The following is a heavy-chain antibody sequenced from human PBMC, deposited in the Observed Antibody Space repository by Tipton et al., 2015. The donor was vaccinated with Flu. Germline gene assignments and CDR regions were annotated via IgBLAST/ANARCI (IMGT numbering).Heavy chain of an antibody. V-gene: IGHV3-74*01. Sequence: SLRLSCAASGFTFSSYWMHWVRQAPGKGLVWVSRINSDGSSTTYADSVKGRFTISRDNAKNTLHLHMSSLRAEDTAVYYCARVTYYYDSSGYTAIYYFDYWGQGTLVTVSS. J-gene: IGHJ4*02. CDR1: GFTFSSYW. CDR2: INSDGSST. CDR3: ARVTYYYDSSGYTAIYYFDY. D-gene: IGHD3-22*01.